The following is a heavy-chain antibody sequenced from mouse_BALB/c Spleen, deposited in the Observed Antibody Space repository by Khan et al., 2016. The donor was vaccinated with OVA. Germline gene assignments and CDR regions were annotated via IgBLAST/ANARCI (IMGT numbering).Heavy chain of an antibody. Sequence: EVELVESGGDLVKPGGSLKLSCAASGFTFSSYTMSWVRQTPEKRLEWVATISSGGSYTYYPDSVKGRFTISSDNAKNTRYLQMSSLQSEDTAMYYCTRDGNYAHWYFDVWGAGTTVTVSS. D-gene: IGHD2-1*01. CDR2: ISSGGSYT. V-gene: IGHV5-6-4*01. CDR3: TRDGNYAHWYFDV. CDR1: GFTFSSYT. J-gene: IGHJ1*01.